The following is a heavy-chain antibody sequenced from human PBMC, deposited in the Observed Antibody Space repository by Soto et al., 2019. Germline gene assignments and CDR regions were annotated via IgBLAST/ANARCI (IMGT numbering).Heavy chain of an antibody. Sequence: QVQLVESGGGVVQPGRSLRLSCAASGFTFSSYAMHWVRQAPGMGLEWVAVISYDGSNKYYADSVKGRFTISRDNSKNTLYLQMNSLRAEDTAVYYCARDENYDILTGYFYYYYGMDVWGQGTTVTVSS. J-gene: IGHJ6*02. CDR2: ISYDGSNK. CDR1: GFTFSSYA. D-gene: IGHD3-9*01. V-gene: IGHV3-30-3*01. CDR3: ARDENYDILTGYFYYYYGMDV.